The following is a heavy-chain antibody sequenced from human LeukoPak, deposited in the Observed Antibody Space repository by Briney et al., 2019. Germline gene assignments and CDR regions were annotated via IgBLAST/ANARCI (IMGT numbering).Heavy chain of an antibody. CDR2: IKSKTDGGTT. Sequence: SWIRQPPGKGLEWVGRIKSKTDGGTTDYAAPVKGRFTISRDDSKNTLYLQMNSLKTEDTAVYYCTRYYDILTGFDIWGQGTMVTVSS. D-gene: IGHD3-9*01. CDR3: TRYYDILTGFDI. J-gene: IGHJ3*02. V-gene: IGHV3-15*01.